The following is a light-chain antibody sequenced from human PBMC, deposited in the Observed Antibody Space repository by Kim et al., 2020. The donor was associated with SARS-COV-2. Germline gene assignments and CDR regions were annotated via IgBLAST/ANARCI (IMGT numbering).Light chain of an antibody. CDR2: QDS. CDR1: KLGDKY. J-gene: IGLJ2*01. Sequence: SGSPGQTASITCSGDKLGDKYACWYQQKPGQSPVLVIYQDSKRPSGIPERFSGSNSGNTATLTISGTQAMDEAHYYCQAWDSSTSKFGGGTQLTVL. CDR3: QAWDSSTSK. V-gene: IGLV3-1*01.